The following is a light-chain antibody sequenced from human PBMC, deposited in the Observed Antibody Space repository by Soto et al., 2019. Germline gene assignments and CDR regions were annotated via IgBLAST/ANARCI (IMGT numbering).Light chain of an antibody. CDR2: EVS. CDR1: GSDVGSYKY. V-gene: IGLV2-14*01. CDR3: SSYTSSSSLGV. Sequence: QSPLTQPASVSGSPGQSITISCTGTGSDVGSYKYVSWYQQHPGKAPKLIIFEVSNRPSGVSDRFSGSKSGNRASLTISGLQAEDEADYYCSSYTSSSSLGVFGTGTKLTVL. J-gene: IGLJ1*01.